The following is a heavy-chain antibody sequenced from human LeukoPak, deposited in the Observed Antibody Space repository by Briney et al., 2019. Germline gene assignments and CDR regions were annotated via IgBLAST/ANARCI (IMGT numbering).Heavy chain of an antibody. CDR3: ARVLGRGNTYGYSFYYYMDV. D-gene: IGHD5-18*01. J-gene: IGHJ6*03. V-gene: IGHV3-11*04. CDR1: GFTFSDYY. Sequence: GGSLRLSCAVSGFTFSDYYMSWVRQIPGRGLEWVSYISGDRTVVYYADSVKGRFTISRDDARNSLSLQMNSLRVEDTAVYYCARVLGRGNTYGYSFYYYMDVWGKGTTVTVSS. CDR2: ISGDRTVV.